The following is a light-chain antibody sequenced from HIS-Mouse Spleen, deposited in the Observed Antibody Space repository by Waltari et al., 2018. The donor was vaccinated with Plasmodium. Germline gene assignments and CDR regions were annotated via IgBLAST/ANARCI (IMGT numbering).Light chain of an antibody. CDR1: QGIRSY. J-gene: IGKJ2*01. Sequence: AIWMTQSPSLLSASTGDRVTISCRMSQGIRSYLAWYQQKPGKPPELLIYAASTLQSGVPSRFSGSGSGTDFTLTISCLQSEDFATYDCQQYYSFPYTFGQGTKLEIK. V-gene: IGKV1D-8*02. CDR3: QQYYSFPYT. CDR2: AAS.